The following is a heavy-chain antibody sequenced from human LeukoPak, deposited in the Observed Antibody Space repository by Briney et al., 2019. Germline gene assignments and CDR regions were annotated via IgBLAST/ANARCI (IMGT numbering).Heavy chain of an antibody. D-gene: IGHD3-10*01. CDR3: ARGQGPYYYGSGSLLGESPMYYFDY. V-gene: IGHV4-34*01. CDR1: GGSFSGYY. Sequence: SETLSLTCAVYGGSFSGYYWSWIRQPPGKGLEWIGEINHSGSTNYNPSLKSRVTISVDTSKNQFSLKLSSVTAADTAVHYCARGQGPYYYGSGSLLGESPMYYFDYRGQGTLVTVSS. CDR2: INHSGST. J-gene: IGHJ4*02.